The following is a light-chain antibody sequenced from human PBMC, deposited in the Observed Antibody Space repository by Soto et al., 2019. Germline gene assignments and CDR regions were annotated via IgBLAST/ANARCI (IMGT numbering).Light chain of an antibody. J-gene: IGLJ2*01. V-gene: IGLV2-23*02. CDR2: EVS. CDR1: SSDVGSYNL. Sequence: QSALTQPASVSGSPGQSITISCTGTSSDVGSYNLVSWYQQHPGKAPKLMIYEVSKRPSGVSHRFSGSKSGNTASLTISGLQAEDEADYYCCSDAGSSTLFGGGTKVTVL. CDR3: CSDAGSSTL.